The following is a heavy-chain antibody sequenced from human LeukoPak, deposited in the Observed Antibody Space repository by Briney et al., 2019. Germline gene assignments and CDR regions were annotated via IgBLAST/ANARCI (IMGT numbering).Heavy chain of an antibody. CDR3: ARGSAYYYDRSGYPTFDY. CDR2: IYYSGST. D-gene: IGHD3-22*01. V-gene: IGHV4-59*01. Sequence: SETLSLTCTVSGGSISSYYWSWIRQPPGKGLEGIGYIYYSGSTNDNTSLKSRVTISVDTSKNQFSLQLSSVTAADTAVYYCARGSAYYYDRSGYPTFDYWGQGTLVTVSS. CDR1: GGSISSYY. J-gene: IGHJ4*02.